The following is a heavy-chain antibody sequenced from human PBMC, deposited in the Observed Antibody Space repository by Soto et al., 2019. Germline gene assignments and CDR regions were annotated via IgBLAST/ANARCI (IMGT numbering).Heavy chain of an antibody. V-gene: IGHV4-59*12. CDR2: IYHGGTT. CDR3: ARGRGLRLGELSLYRVDY. J-gene: IGHJ4*02. CDR1: GGSFSPNY. D-gene: IGHD3-16*02. Sequence: SETLSLTCTVSGGSFSPNYWSWIRQPPGKGLEWVGYIYHGGTTSYNPSLQSRVTISVDTSKSQFSLKLSSVTAADTAVYYCARGRGLRLGELSLYRVDYWGQGTLVTVSS.